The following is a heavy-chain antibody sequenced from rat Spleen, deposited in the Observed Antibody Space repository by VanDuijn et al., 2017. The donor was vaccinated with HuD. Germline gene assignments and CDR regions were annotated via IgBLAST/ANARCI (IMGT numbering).Heavy chain of an antibody. V-gene: IGHV5-7*01. CDR1: GFTFSDYA. CDR2: IIYDGSST. J-gene: IGHJ2*01. D-gene: IGHD1-9*01. Sequence: EVQLVETGGGLVQPGKSLKLSCVASGFTFSDYAMAWVRQTPKKGLEWVATIIYDGSSTYYRDSVKGRFTISRDNAKRTLYLQMDSLRSEDTATYYCTTPRDTAGIPPWGQGVMVTVSS. CDR3: TTPRDTAGIPP.